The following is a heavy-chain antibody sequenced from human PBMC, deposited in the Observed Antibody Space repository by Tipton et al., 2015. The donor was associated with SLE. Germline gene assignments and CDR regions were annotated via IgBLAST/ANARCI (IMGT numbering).Heavy chain of an antibody. Sequence: QSGAEVKKPGASVKDSCKTSGYIFTDYYVHWVRQAPGQGLEWMGRINPTHGATDYAQKFQGRLTMTRDTSIRTTYMELSSLKSDGAAVYYCSTGGGHVGSTFDFWGQATLVTV. V-gene: IGHV1-2*06. D-gene: IGHD1-14*01. J-gene: IGHJ4*02. CDR1: GYIFTDYY. CDR3: STGGGHVGSTFDF. CDR2: INPTHGAT.